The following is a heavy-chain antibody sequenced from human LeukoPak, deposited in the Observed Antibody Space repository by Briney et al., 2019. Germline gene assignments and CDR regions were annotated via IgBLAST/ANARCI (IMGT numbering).Heavy chain of an antibody. CDR3: ARGRYHMVRGLWY. D-gene: IGHD3-10*01. CDR2: IYTSGST. V-gene: IGHV4-61*02. J-gene: IGHJ4*02. Sequence: PSQTLSLTCTVSGGSISSGSYYWSWIRQPAGKGLEWIGRIYTSGSTNYNPSLKSRVTISVDTSKNQFSLKLSSVTAADTAVYYCARGRYHMVRGLWYWGQGTLVTVSS. CDR1: GGSISSGSYY.